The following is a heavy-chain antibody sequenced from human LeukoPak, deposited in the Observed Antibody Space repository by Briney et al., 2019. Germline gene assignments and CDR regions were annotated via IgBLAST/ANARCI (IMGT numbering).Heavy chain of an antibody. CDR3: ARVAPGYCSSTSCYAWYFDL. Sequence: PSETLSLTCTVSGYSISSGYYWGWIRQPPGKGLEWIGSIYHSGSTYYNPSLKSRVTISVDTSKNQFSLKLSSVTAADTAVYYCARVAPGYCSSTSCYAWYFDLWGRGTLVTVSS. CDR1: GYSISSGYY. J-gene: IGHJ2*01. V-gene: IGHV4-38-2*02. D-gene: IGHD2-2*01. CDR2: IYHSGST.